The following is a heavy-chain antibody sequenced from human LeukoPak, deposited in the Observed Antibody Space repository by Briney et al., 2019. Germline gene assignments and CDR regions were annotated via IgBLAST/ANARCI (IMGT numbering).Heavy chain of an antibody. Sequence: SETQSLTCAVYGGSFSGYYWSWIRQPPGKGLEWIGEINHSGSTNYNPSLKSRVTISVDTSKNQFSLKLSSVTAADTAVYYCARENVGYCSSTSCYFGAFDIWGQGTMVTVSS. CDR2: INHSGST. D-gene: IGHD2-2*01. CDR3: ARENVGYCSSTSCYFGAFDI. CDR1: GGSFSGYY. J-gene: IGHJ3*02. V-gene: IGHV4-34*01.